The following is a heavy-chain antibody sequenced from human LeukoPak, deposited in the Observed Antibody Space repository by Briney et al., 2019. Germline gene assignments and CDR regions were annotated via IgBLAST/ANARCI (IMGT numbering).Heavy chain of an antibody. CDR2: INHSGST. CDR3: ARDRPGPSSLDY. J-gene: IGHJ4*02. V-gene: IGHV4-34*01. Sequence: PSETLSLTCAVYGGSFSGYYWSWIRQPPGKGLEWIGEINHSGSTNYNPSLKSRVTISVDTSKNQFSLKLSSVTAADTAVYYCARDRPGPSSLDYWGQGTLVTVSS. D-gene: IGHD6-6*01. CDR1: GGSFSGYY.